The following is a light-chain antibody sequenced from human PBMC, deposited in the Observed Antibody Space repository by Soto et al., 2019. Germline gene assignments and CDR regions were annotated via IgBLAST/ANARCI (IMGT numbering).Light chain of an antibody. Sequence: EIVLTQSPGTLSLSPGERATLSCRASQSVSSSYLAWYQQKPGQAPRLLIYGASSRATGIPDRFSGSGSGTDFTLTSSRPEPEDCAVYYGQQYGSSPGTFGQGTKVEIK. CDR3: QQYGSSPGT. CDR2: GAS. J-gene: IGKJ1*01. CDR1: QSVSSSY. V-gene: IGKV3-20*01.